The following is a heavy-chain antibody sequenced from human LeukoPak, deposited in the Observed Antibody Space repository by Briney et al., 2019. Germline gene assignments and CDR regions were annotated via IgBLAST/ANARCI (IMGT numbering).Heavy chain of an antibody. D-gene: IGHD3-9*01. J-gene: IGHJ2*01. CDR2: INHSGSS. V-gene: IGHV4-34*01. CDR3: ARDYDDILTGLRWYFDL. Sequence: SETLSLTCAVYGGSFGGYYWSWIRQPPGKGLEWIGEINHSGSSNYNPSLKSRVTILVDTSKNQFSLKLSSVTAADTAVYYCARDYDDILTGLRWYFDLWGRGTLVTVSS. CDR1: GGSFGGYY.